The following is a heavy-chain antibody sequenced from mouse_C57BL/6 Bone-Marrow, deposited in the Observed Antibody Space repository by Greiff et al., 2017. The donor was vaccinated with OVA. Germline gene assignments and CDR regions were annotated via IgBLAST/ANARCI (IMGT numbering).Heavy chain of an antibody. CDR3: VGEGIYYDGSSYPF. CDR1: GFTFNTYA. V-gene: IGHV10-3*01. J-gene: IGHJ1*03. D-gene: IGHD1-1*01. Sequence: EVQRVESGGGLVQPKGSLKLSCAASGFTFNTYAMHWVRQAPGKGLEWVARIRSKSSNYATYYADSVKDRFTISRDDSQSMLYLQMNNLKTEDTAMYYCVGEGIYYDGSSYPFWGTGTTVTVSS. CDR2: IRSKSSNYAT.